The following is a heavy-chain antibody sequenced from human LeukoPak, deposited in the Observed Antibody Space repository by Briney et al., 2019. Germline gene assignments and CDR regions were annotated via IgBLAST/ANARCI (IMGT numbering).Heavy chain of an antibody. J-gene: IGHJ5*02. Sequence: SQSLSPTWPVAAGFITSDYSSCIRQPPRNWMGWDGYIYASGSHNYNPYLKSRVTMSDDTSKNQFSLNLSSVPAADTAVYYCARHSSAVRGWFDPWGQGSLVTVSS. CDR2: IYASGSH. CDR1: AGFITSDY. V-gene: IGHV4-4*09. D-gene: IGHD2-21*01. CDR3: ARHSSAVRGWFDP.